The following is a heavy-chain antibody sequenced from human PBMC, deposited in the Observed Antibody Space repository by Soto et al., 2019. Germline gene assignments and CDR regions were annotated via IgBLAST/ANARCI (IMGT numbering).Heavy chain of an antibody. D-gene: IGHD6-19*01. Sequence: QVQLVESGGGLVKPGGSLRLSCAASGFTFSDYYMSWIRQAPGQGLEWVSYISSSSSYTNYADSVKGRFTISRDNAKNSLYLQMNSLRAEDTAVYYCARDSPIYSSVWSQGGDDYFDYWGQGTLVTVSS. CDR1: GFTFSDYY. CDR3: ARDSPIYSSVWSQGGDDYFDY. V-gene: IGHV3-11*06. CDR2: ISSSSSYT. J-gene: IGHJ4*02.